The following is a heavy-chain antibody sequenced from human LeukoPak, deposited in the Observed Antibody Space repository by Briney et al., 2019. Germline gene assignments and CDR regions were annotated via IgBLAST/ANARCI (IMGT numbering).Heavy chain of an antibody. Sequence: GGSLRLSCAASGVTFSSYAMSWVRQAPGKGLEWVSAISGSGDNTYYADSVKGRFTISRDNSKNTLYLQMNSLRAEDTALYYCAKGSYYDSSGTYYFDYWGQGTLVTVSS. D-gene: IGHD3-22*01. J-gene: IGHJ4*02. CDR3: AKGSYYDSSGTYYFDY. CDR1: GVTFSSYA. CDR2: ISGSGDNT. V-gene: IGHV3-23*01.